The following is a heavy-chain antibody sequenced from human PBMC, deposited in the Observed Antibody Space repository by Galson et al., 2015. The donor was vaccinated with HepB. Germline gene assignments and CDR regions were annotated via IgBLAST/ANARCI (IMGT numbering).Heavy chain of an antibody. D-gene: IGHD3-10*01. Sequence: QSGAEVKKPGASVKVSCKASGYTFTSYGISWVRQAPGQGLEWMGWISAYNGNTNYAQKLQGRVTMTTDTSTSTAYMELRSLRSDDTAVYYCARDNEGLEWFGELFKSYYYGMDVWGQGTTVTVSS. CDR2: ISAYNGNT. CDR3: ARDNEGLEWFGELFKSYYYGMDV. J-gene: IGHJ6*02. CDR1: GYTFTSYG. V-gene: IGHV1-18*04.